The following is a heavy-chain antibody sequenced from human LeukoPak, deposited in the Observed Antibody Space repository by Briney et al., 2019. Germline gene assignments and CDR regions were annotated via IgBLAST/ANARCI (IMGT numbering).Heavy chain of an antibody. CDR2: IIPIFGTA. V-gene: IGHV1-69*06. J-gene: IGHJ3*02. CDR3: ARDRNSDAFDI. CDR1: GGTFSSYA. Sequence: GASVKVSCKASGGTFSSYAISWVRQAPGQGLEWMGGIIPIFGTANYAQKFQGRVTITADKSTSTAYMELSSLRSDDTAMYYCARDRNSDAFDIWGQGTMVTVFS. D-gene: IGHD1-14*01.